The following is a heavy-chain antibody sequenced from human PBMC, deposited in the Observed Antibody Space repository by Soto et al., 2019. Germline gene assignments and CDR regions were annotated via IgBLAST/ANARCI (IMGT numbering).Heavy chain of an antibody. V-gene: IGHV1-8*02. Sequence: ASVEVSCKASGYTFTSYEINGVRQATGQGLEWMGWMNPNRGTTGYAQKFQGRVTMTRNTAISTAYMELSSLRSEDTARYYFWRVPLRLEYCSSTCCCFFPIFYYFYGMDVWGQGTTVTVSS. CDR1: GYTFTSYE. CDR3: WRVPLRLEYCSSTCCCFFPIFYYFYGMDV. CDR2: MNPNRGTT. J-gene: IGHJ6*02. D-gene: IGHD2-2*01.